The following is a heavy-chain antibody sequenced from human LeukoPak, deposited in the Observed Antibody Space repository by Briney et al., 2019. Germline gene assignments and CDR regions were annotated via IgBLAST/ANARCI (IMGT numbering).Heavy chain of an antibody. J-gene: IGHJ3*02. CDR1: GGSISHYY. CDR3: ASANSGSYNDAFDI. Sequence: SGTLSLTCTVSGGSISHYYWNWIRQPPGRGLEWIGYIYYSGSTKYNPSLKSRVSISVDTSKNQFSLRLNSLTAADTAVYYCASANSGSYNDAFDIWGQGTMVTVSS. V-gene: IGHV4-59*01. CDR2: IYYSGST. D-gene: IGHD1-26*01.